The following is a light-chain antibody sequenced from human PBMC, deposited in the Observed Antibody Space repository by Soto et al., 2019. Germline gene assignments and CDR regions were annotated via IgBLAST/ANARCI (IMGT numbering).Light chain of an antibody. CDR2: KAS. CDR3: QQYSTYWT. Sequence: DIQMTQSPSTLSASVGDRVTITCRARQSISSWLAWYQQKPGKAPRLLIYKASTLESGVPSRFSGSGSGTDFTLTISSLQPDDFATYYCQQYSTYWTFGQGTRVEIK. V-gene: IGKV1-5*03. CDR1: QSISSW. J-gene: IGKJ1*01.